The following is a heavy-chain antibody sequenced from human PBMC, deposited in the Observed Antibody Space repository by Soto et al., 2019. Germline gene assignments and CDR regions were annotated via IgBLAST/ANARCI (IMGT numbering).Heavy chain of an antibody. CDR1: GVSFNSYG. V-gene: IGHV1-69*09. D-gene: IGHD2-8*01. CDR3: ARMKMARLDH. CDR2: ITPALHLT. J-gene: IGHJ4*02. Sequence: QVQLQQSGAEVKRPGSSVKDSCKASGVSFNSYGFAWVRQAPGQGLEWLGKITPALHLTNYAQSFQGRVTITPDTSTSTLYLELTSLTSKDTAVYYCARMKMARLDHCGQGTLVTVSS.